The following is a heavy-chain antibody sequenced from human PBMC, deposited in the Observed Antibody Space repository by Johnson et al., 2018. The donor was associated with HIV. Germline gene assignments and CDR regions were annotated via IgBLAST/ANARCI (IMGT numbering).Heavy chain of an antibody. CDR1: GFTFSSYW. CDR3: ARDRGYSGSYFGAFDI. D-gene: IGHD1-26*01. V-gene: IGHV3-7*01. CDR2: IKQDGSEK. J-gene: IGHJ3*02. Sequence: VQLVESGGGVVQPGRSLRLSCAASGFTFSSYWMSWVRQAPGKGLEWVANIKQDGSEKYYVDSVKGRLTISRDNAKNSLYLQMNSLRAEDTAVYYCARDRGYSGSYFGAFDIWGQGTMVTVSS.